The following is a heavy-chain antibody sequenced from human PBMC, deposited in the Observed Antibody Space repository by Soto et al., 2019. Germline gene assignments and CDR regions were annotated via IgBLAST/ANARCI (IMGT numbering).Heavy chain of an antibody. V-gene: IGHV4-4*02. Sequence: QVQLQESGPGLVKPSGTLSLTCAVSGGSITSSNWWSGVRQPPGKGLEWIGEIYHSGSANYNPSLESRVTIAVAKSTNQSSLKLTSVTAADTAVYYCARHGYGGGYYYGSAVWGQGTTVVVSS. J-gene: IGHJ6*02. CDR2: IYHSGSA. CDR3: ARHGYGGGYYYGSAV. CDR1: GGSITSSNW. D-gene: IGHD4-17*01.